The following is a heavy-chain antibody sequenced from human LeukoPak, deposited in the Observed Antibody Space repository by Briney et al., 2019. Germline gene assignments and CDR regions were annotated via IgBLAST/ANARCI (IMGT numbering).Heavy chain of an antibody. J-gene: IGHJ6*03. V-gene: IGHV3-21*01. Sequence: GGSLRLSCAASGFTFSSYSMNWVRQAPGKGLEWVSSISSSSSYIYYADSVKGRFTISRDNAKNSLYLQMNSLRAEDTAVYYCARVTMVRGVISNYYYYMDVWGKGTTVTVSS. D-gene: IGHD3-10*01. CDR1: GFTFSSYS. CDR2: ISSSSSYI. CDR3: ARVTMVRGVISNYYYYMDV.